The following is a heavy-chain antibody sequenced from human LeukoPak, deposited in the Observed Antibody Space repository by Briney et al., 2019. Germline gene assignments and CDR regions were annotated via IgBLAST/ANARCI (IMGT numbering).Heavy chain of an antibody. CDR3: AIEGEGWGFDP. D-gene: IGHD6-19*01. Sequence: SETLSLTCTVSGGSISSYYWSWIRQPAGKGLEWIGRIYTSGSTNYNPSLKSRVTISVDTSKNQFSLKLSSVTAADTAVYYWAIEGEGWGFDPWGQGTLVTVSS. CDR1: GGSISSYY. CDR2: IYTSGST. V-gene: IGHV4-4*07. J-gene: IGHJ5*02.